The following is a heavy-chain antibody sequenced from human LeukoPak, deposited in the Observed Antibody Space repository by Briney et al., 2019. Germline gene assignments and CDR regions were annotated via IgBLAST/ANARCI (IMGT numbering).Heavy chain of an antibody. D-gene: IGHD1-26*01. Sequence: GGSLRLSCAASGFSFSNHWMHWVRQVPGEGLVWVSRITSDGYTTDYADSVKGRFTVSRDNAKNTLYLQMNSLRAEDMALYYCAKNSGSNLGVAFDIWGQGTMVTVSS. CDR2: ITSDGYTT. CDR1: GFSFSNHW. V-gene: IGHV3-74*01. J-gene: IGHJ3*02. CDR3: AKNSGSNLGVAFDI.